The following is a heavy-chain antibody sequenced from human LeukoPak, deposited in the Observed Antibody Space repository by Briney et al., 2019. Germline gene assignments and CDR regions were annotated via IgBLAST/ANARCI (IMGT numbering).Heavy chain of an antibody. CDR2: INAGNGQT. Sequence: ASVKVSCKASGYTFTSYAIHWVRQAPGQRLEWMGWINAGNGQTKYSQKFQRRVTITRDTSASTAYMELSSLRSEDTAVYYCARAGVVEMATIGFDYWGQGTLVAVSS. J-gene: IGHJ4*02. V-gene: IGHV1-3*01. CDR1: GYTFTSYA. CDR3: ARAGVVEMATIGFDY. D-gene: IGHD5-24*01.